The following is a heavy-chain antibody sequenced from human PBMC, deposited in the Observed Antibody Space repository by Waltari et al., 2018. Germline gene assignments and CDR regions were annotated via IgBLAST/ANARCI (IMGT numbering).Heavy chain of an antibody. CDR1: GFPFSSYS. V-gene: IGHV3-21*01. J-gene: IGHJ5*02. CDR3: ARGVICSGGSCYARWFDP. D-gene: IGHD2-15*01. Sequence: EVQLVESGGGLVKPGGSLRLYCAASGFPFSSYSMNWVRHAPGQGLEGVSSISSSSSYIYYADSVKGRFTISRDNAKNSLYLQMNSLRAEVMAVYYCARGVICSGGSCYARWFDPWGQGTLVTVSS. CDR2: ISSSSSYI.